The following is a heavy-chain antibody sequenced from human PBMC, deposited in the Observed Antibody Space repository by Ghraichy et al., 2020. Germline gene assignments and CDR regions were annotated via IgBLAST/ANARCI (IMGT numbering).Heavy chain of an antibody. CDR2: IYYSGST. CDR1: GGSISSYY. D-gene: IGHD3-10*01. CDR3: ARARGIWFGELLYLGEYYFDY. J-gene: IGHJ4*02. V-gene: IGHV4-59*01. Sequence: SQTLSLTCTVSGGSISSYYWSWIRQPPGKGLEWIGYIYYSGSTNYNPSLKSRVTISVDTSKNQFSLKLSSVTAADTAVYYCARARGIWFGELLYLGEYYFDYWGQGTLVTVSS.